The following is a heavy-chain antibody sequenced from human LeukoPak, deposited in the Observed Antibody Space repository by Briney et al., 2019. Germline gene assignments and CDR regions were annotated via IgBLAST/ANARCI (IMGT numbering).Heavy chain of an antibody. Sequence: SETLSLTCTVSGGSISSYYWSWIRKPDGKGLEWIGRIYTSGSTNYNPSLKSRVTMSVDTSKNQFSLKLSSVTAADTAVYYCARDMSSGWSFDYWGQGTLVTVSS. J-gene: IGHJ4*02. D-gene: IGHD6-19*01. CDR3: ARDMSSGWSFDY. CDR2: IYTSGST. CDR1: GGSISSYY. V-gene: IGHV4-4*07.